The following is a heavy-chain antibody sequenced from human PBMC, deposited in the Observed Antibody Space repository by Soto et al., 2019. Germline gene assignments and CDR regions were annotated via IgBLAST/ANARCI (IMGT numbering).Heavy chain of an antibody. J-gene: IGHJ4*02. Sequence: SGPTLVNPTQTLTLTCSFSGFSFSTSGVGVGWIRQPPGKALEWLTLIYWNDDRRYSTSLRTRLSISKDTSKNQVVLTLTNMDPVDTATYYCARTPSYCVGPDCFLTGFDFWGQGALVTVSS. CDR1: GFSFSTSGVG. CDR2: IYWNDDR. V-gene: IGHV2-5*01. D-gene: IGHD2-21*01. CDR3: ARTPSYCVGPDCFLTGFDF.